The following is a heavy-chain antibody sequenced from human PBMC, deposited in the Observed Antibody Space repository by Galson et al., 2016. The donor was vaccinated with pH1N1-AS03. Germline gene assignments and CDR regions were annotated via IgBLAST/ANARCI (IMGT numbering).Heavy chain of an antibody. Sequence: SVKVSCKASGYTFTSYGITWVRQAPGQGLEWMGWISAHNGYTKYAQKLQGRVTMTTDTSTSTAYMELRSLRSDDTAVCYCAIKSVGYGSGSSYFDYWGQGTLVTVSS. J-gene: IGHJ4*02. CDR1: GYTFTSYG. V-gene: IGHV1-18*04. CDR3: AIKSVGYGSGSSYFDY. D-gene: IGHD3-10*01. CDR2: ISAHNGYT.